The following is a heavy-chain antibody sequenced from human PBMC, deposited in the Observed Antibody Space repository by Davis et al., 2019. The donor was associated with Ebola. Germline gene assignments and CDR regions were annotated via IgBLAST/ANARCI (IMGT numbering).Heavy chain of an antibody. CDR1: GFTFSSYA. Sequence: GESLKISCAVSGFTFSSYAMSWVRQAPGKGLEWVSAISGSGGSTYYADSVKGRFTISRENSKNTLYLQMNSLRAEDTAVYYCAKSVVLGREWFDPWGQGTLVTVSS. J-gene: IGHJ5*02. CDR2: ISGSGGST. D-gene: IGHD2-8*01. V-gene: IGHV3-23*01. CDR3: AKSVVLGREWFDP.